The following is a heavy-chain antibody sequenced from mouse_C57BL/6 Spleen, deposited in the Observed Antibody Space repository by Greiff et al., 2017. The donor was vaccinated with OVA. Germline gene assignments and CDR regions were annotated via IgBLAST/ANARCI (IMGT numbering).Heavy chain of an antibody. CDR3: ARANWYYFDD. CDR2: ISDGGSYT. V-gene: IGHV5-4*01. CDR1: GFTFSSYA. J-gene: IGHJ2*01. D-gene: IGHD4-1*01. Sequence: EVQGVESGGGLVKPGGSLKLSCAASGFTFSSYAMSWVRQTPEKRLEWVATISDGGSYTYYPDNVKGRFTITRDNAKNNLYLQMSHLKSDDTAMYYCARANWYYFDDWGQGTTLTVSS.